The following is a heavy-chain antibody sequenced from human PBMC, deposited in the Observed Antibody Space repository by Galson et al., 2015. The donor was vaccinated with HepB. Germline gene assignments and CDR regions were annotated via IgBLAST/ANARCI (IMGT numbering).Heavy chain of an antibody. CDR3: ARDYLGLVPAYNWFDP. D-gene: IGHD6-19*01. CDR1: GFTFSSYA. V-gene: IGHV3-30*04. Sequence: SLRLSCAASGFTFSSYAMHWVRQAPGKGLEWVAVISYDGSNKYYADSVKGRFTISRDNSKNTLYLQMNSLRAEDTAVYYCARDYLGLVPAYNWFDPWGQGTLVTVSS. CDR2: ISYDGSNK. J-gene: IGHJ5*02.